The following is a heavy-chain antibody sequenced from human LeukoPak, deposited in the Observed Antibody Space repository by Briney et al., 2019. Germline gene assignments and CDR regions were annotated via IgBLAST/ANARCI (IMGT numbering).Heavy chain of an antibody. J-gene: IGHJ6*02. Sequence: PGGTLTLTCAASGFTFSGYSMSWVRQAPGKGLEWVAAISGSGGSTYYADSVKGRFTISRDNSTNQLYLQMNSLRAEDTAVYYCAKELSITMVRGVSYGMDVWGQGTTVTVSS. CDR1: GFTFSGYS. D-gene: IGHD3-10*01. V-gene: IGHV3-23*01. CDR2: ISGSGGST. CDR3: AKELSITMVRGVSYGMDV.